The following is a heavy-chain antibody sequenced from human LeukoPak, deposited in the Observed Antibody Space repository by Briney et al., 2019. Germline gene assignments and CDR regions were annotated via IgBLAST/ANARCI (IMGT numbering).Heavy chain of an antibody. Sequence: SGGSLRLSCAASGFTFSSYAMSWVRQAPGKGLEWVSAISGSGDSTHYADSVKGRFTISRDNSKNTLYLQMNSLRAEDTAVYYCAKNLGSSGWGGFDYWGQGTLVTVSS. CDR1: GFTFSSYA. V-gene: IGHV3-23*01. J-gene: IGHJ4*02. CDR2: ISGSGDST. D-gene: IGHD6-19*01. CDR3: AKNLGSSGWGGFDY.